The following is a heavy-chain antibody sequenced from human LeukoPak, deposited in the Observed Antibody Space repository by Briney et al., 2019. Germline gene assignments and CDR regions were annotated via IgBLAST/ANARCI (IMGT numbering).Heavy chain of an antibody. CDR1: EFTVSSNY. V-gene: IGHV3-66*01. J-gene: IGHJ4*02. D-gene: IGHD3-16*01. CDR3: ATFTPLRAFDF. CDR2: IYSGGST. Sequence: GGSLRLSCAASEFTVSSNYMNWVRQAPGKGLEWVSFIYSGGSTYYADSVRGRFTISRDSSKNTLYLQMNSLRAEDTAVYFCATFTPLRAFDFWGQGTLCTVSS.